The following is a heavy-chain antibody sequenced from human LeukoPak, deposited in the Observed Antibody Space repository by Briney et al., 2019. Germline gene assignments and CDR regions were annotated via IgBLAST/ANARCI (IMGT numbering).Heavy chain of an antibody. D-gene: IGHD1-26*01. CDR2: IKQDGSEE. CDR1: GFTFSNYW. CDR3: ARGGSYPGC. V-gene: IGHV3-7*03. Sequence: GGSLRLSCAASGFTFSNYWMSWVRQAPGKGLEWEAKIKQDGSEEYYVDSVKGRFTISRDNAKNSLFLQMNSLRVEDTAIYYCARGGSYPGCWGQGTLVTVSS. J-gene: IGHJ4*02.